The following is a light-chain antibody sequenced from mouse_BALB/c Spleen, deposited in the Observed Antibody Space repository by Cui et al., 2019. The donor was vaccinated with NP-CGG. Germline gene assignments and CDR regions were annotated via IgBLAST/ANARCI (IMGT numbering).Light chain of an antibody. CDR3: AQWYNNHWM. V-gene: IGLV1*01. CDR1: TGAVTTNNF. Sequence: QAVVTQESSLTTSPGETVTLTCRSSTGAVTTNNFANWVQEKPDHLFTGLIGGTNNRAPGVPARFSGSLIGDKAALTITGAQTEDEAIYFCAQWYNNHWMFGGGTKLTVL. CDR2: GTN. J-gene: IGLJ1*01.